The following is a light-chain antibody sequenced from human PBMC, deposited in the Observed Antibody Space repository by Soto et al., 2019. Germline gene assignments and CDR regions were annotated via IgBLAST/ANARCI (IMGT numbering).Light chain of an antibody. CDR3: CSYAGSSTFVI. J-gene: IGLJ2*01. CDR1: SSDVVSYNL. CDR2: EVS. Sequence: QSALTQPASVSGSPGQSITISCTGTSSDVVSYNLVSWYQQYPDKSPKLMIFEVSKRPSGVSNRFSGSKSGNTASLTIPGLQAEDEADYYCCSYAGSSTFVIFGGGTKVTVL. V-gene: IGLV2-23*02.